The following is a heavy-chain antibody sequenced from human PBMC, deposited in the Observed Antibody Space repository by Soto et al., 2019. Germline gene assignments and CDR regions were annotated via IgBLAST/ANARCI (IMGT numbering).Heavy chain of an antibody. CDR1: GGSISSSSYY. D-gene: IGHD2-15*01. Sequence: PSETLSLTCTVSGGSISSSSYYWGWIRQPPGKGLEWIGSIYYSGSTYYNPSLKSRVTISVDTSKNQFSLKLSSVTAADTAVYYCAIQRGVVVVAAFIDYWGQGSLVTVSS. V-gene: IGHV4-39*01. J-gene: IGHJ4*02. CDR3: AIQRGVVVVAAFIDY. CDR2: IYYSGST.